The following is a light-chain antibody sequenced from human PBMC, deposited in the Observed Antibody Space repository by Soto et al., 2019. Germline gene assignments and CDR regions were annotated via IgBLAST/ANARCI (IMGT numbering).Light chain of an antibody. J-gene: IGLJ2*01. CDR2: EVS. CDR3: SSCAGSDNLV. Sequence: QSALTQPPSASGSPGQSVTISCTGTSRDVGGYNYVSWYQQHPGKAPKLMIYEVSKRPSGVPDRFSGSKSSNTASLTVSGLQADDEADYYCSSCAGSDNLVFGGGTKLTVL. CDR1: SRDVGGYNY. V-gene: IGLV2-8*01.